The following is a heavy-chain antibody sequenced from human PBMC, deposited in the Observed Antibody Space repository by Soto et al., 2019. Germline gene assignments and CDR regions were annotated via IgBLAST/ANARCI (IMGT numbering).Heavy chain of an antibody. V-gene: IGHV3-30*18. D-gene: IGHD6-13*01. CDR3: EKDGSGLYSSSWYSIDY. J-gene: IGHJ4*02. Sequence: QVQLVESGGGVVQPGRSLRLSCAASGFTFSSYAMHWVRQAPGKGLEWVAVISYDGSNKYYADSVKGRFTISRDNSKNTLYLQMNSLRAEDTAVYYCEKDGSGLYSSSWYSIDYWGQGTLVTVSS. CDR2: ISYDGSNK. CDR1: GFTFSSYA.